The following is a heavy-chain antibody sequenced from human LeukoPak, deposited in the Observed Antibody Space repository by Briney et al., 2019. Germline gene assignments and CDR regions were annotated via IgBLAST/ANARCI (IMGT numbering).Heavy chain of an antibody. J-gene: IGHJ4*02. CDR1: GFTFSSKY. CDR2: IFAGGST. Sequence: GGSLRLSRAASGFTFSSKYMTWVRQAPGEGLEWVSLIFAGGSTYYADSVKGRFTISRDNSNNTLYLQMNSLRAEDTAVYYCARVANFYDSCGPDYWGQGTLVTVSS. V-gene: IGHV3-66*01. CDR3: ARVANFYDSCGPDY. D-gene: IGHD3-22*01.